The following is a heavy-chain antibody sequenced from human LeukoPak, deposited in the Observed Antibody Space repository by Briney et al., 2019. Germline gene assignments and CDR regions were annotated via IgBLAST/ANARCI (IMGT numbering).Heavy chain of an antibody. V-gene: IGHV1-69*05. Sequence: ASVKVSCKASGGTFSSYAISWVRQAPRQGLEWMGRIIPIFGTANYAQKFQGRVTITTDESTSTAYMELSSLRSEDTAVYYCASVSPKGYSYADFDYWGQGTLVTVSS. CDR1: GGTFSSYA. D-gene: IGHD5-18*01. CDR3: ASVSPKGYSYADFDY. J-gene: IGHJ4*02. CDR2: IIPIFGTA.